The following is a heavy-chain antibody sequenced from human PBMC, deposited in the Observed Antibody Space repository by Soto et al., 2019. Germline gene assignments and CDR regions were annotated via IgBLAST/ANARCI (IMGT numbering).Heavy chain of an antibody. J-gene: IGHJ4*02. CDR1: GFTFSSYA. CDR3: ARDLGLTGDLPFLDY. D-gene: IGHD7-27*01. Sequence: GGSLRLSCAASGFTFSSYAMHWVRQAPGKGLEWVAVISYDGSNKYYADSMKGRFTISRDNSKNTLYLQRNSLIAEDTAVYYCARDLGLTGDLPFLDYWGQGTLVTVSS. V-gene: IGHV3-30*04. CDR2: ISYDGSNK.